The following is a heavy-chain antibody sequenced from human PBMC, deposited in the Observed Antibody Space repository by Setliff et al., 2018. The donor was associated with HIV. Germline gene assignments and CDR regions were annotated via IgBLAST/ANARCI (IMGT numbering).Heavy chain of an antibody. CDR3: ARAVIRREDRGMWTKLWSAPNHMDV. J-gene: IGHJ6*03. CDR1: GASISTYS. Sequence: SETLSLTCIVSGASISTYSWSWIRQSPGKGLECIGHIHSGGGTYYNPSLESRVSISRDTSKNQFSLNLRDVTAGDTALYYCARAVIRREDRGMWTKLWSAPNHMDVWGKGITVTVSS. CDR2: IHSGGGT. V-gene: IGHV4-59*01. D-gene: IGHD3-10*01.